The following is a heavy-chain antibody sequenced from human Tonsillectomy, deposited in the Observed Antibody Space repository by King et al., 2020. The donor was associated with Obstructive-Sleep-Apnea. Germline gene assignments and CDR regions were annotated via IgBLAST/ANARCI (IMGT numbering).Heavy chain of an antibody. D-gene: IGHD3-9*01. CDR3: ARTARSYDILTGPYYFDY. J-gene: IGHJ4*01. CDR1: GGSISSYY. CDR2: IYYSGST. V-gene: IGHV4-59*01. Sequence: QLQESGPGLVKPSETLSLTCTVSGGSISSYYWSWIRQPPGKGLEWIWYIYYSGSTNYNPSLKSRVTVSLDTSRNHFSLTLSSATAADTAVYYCARTARSYDILTGPYYFDYWGQGTLVTVSS.